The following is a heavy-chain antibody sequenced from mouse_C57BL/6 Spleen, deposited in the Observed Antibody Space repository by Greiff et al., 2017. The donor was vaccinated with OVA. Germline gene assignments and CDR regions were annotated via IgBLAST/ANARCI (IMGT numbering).Heavy chain of an antibody. CDR1: GYAFSSYW. V-gene: IGHV1-80*01. D-gene: IGHD3-2*02. CDR2: IYPGDGDT. CDR3: ARCGSSGYAWFAY. J-gene: IGHJ3*01. Sequence: VQLQESGAELVKPGASVKISCKASGYAFSSYWMNWVKQRPGKGLEWIGQIYPGDGDTNYNGKFKRKATLTADKSSSTAYMQLSSLTSEDSAVYFCARCGSSGYAWFAYWGQGTLVTVSA.